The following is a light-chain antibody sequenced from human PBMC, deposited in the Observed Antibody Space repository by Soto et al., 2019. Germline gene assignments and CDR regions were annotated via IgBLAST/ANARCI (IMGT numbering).Light chain of an antibody. Sequence: EMVLTQSPGTLSLSPGERATLSCRASQSVSSSYLAWYHQKPGQAPRLLIYGASSRANGITARFSGSGSGTDFTLTISRLEPEDFAVYYCQHYDSSPRTFGRGTKVEIK. J-gene: IGKJ4*01. V-gene: IGKV3-20*01. CDR3: QHYDSSPRT. CDR1: QSVSSSY. CDR2: GAS.